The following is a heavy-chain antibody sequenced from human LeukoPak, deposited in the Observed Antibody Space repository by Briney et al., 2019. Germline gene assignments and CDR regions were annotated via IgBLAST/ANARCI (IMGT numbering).Heavy chain of an antibody. CDR2: IFYTGSN. CDR3: ARAIYSRAWYASDI. J-gene: IGHJ3*02. D-gene: IGHD6-19*01. CDR1: GGSISSSY. V-gene: IGHV4-59*01. Sequence: SETLSLTCSVSGGSISSSYWSWIRQAPGKGPEWIGYIFYTGSNDYSPSLKSRVTISVDTSKNQFSLRVNSVTAADTAVYYCARAIYSRAWYASDIWGQGTVVTVSA.